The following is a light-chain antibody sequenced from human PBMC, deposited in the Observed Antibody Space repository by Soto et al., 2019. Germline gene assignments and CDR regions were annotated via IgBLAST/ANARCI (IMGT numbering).Light chain of an antibody. Sequence: EIVMTQSPATLSVSPGERATLSCRASQSVSSNLAWYQQKRGQAPRLLISSASTRATGIPARFSGSGSGTDFTLTISSLQSEDFAIYYCQQYDVWPFTFGHGTNLEI. V-gene: IGKV3D-15*01. J-gene: IGKJ2*01. CDR3: QQYDVWPFT. CDR1: QSVSSN. CDR2: SAS.